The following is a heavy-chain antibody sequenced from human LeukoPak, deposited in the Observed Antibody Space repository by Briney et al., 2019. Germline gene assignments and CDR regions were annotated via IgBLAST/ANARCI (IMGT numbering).Heavy chain of an antibody. CDR2: ISVYNGNT. CDR3: ARDGAEASLKRLSRPNDWFDP. D-gene: IGHD3-16*02. V-gene: IGHV1-18*01. J-gene: IGHJ5*02. Sequence: ASVKVSRKDSRYTLNSYVISSVRQAPGQGLEWMGWISVYNGNTNYAQKFQGSVTITTDTSTSTAYKELRSLRSDDTAVYYCARDGAEASLKRLSRPNDWFDPWDQGTLVTVSS. CDR1: RYTLNSYV.